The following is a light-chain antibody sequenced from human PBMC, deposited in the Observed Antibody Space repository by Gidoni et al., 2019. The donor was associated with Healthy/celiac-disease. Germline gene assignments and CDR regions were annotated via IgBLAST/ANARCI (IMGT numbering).Light chain of an antibody. CDR3: QQYGSSIFT. CDR1: QSVSSSY. V-gene: IGKV3-20*01. Sequence: ATQSVSSSYLAWYQQKPGQAPRLLIYGASSRATGIPDRFSGSGSGTDFTLTISRLEPEDFAVYYCQQYGSSIFTFGPXTKVDIK. CDR2: GAS. J-gene: IGKJ3*01.